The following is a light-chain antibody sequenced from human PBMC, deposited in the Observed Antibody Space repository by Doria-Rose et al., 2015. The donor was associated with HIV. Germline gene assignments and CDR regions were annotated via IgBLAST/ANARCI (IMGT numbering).Light chain of an antibody. CDR3: HQYGTSWT. CDR2: DGS. CDR1: QSFSSTY. Sequence: LTQSPGTPSLSPGGRATLSCRASQSFSSTYLAWYQQKPGQAPSLLIYDGSTRATGIPDRFSASGSGTDFTLTINRLEPEDFALYYCHQYGTSWTFGQGTKVEI. J-gene: IGKJ1*01. V-gene: IGKV3-20*01.